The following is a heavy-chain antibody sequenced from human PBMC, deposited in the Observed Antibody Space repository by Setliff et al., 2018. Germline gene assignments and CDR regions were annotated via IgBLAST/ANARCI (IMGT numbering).Heavy chain of an antibody. J-gene: IGHJ4*02. V-gene: IGHV4-59*11. CDR3: ASISGYETLDY. CDR2: IYYNGST. D-gene: IGHD5-12*01. CDR1: GGSISSHY. Sequence: PSETLSLTCTVSGGSISSHYWSWIRQPPGKGLEWIGSIYYNGSTNYNPSLKSRVTISVDTSKNQFSLKLSSVTAADTAVYYCASISGYETLDYWGQGTLVTVSS.